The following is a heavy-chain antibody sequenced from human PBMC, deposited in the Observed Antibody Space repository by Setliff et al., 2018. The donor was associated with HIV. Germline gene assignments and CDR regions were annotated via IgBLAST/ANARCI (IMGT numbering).Heavy chain of an antibody. D-gene: IGHD3-10*02. V-gene: IGHV4-34*01. Sequence: PSETLSLTCTVSGDSIRNDYWTWIRQPPGRGMEWIGDIDHGGRTNYNPSLKSRVTMAVDASKSQISLNLTSVTAADTAVYYCARCSGRFGAVTWFDPWGHGMLVTVSS. CDR1: GDSIRNDY. J-gene: IGHJ5*02. CDR3: ARCSGRFGAVTWFDP. CDR2: IDHGGRT.